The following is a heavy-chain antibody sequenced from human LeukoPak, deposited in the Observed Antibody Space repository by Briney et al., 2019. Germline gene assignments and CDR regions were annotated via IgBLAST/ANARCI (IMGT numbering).Heavy chain of an antibody. CDR3: ARFGDDLGV. J-gene: IGHJ6*02. Sequence: GSLRLSCAASGFIFSNYNMNWVRQVPGKGLEWLSSISTSSSHIFYADSVEGRFTISRDNAKKSLYLQMNSLRVEDTAIYYCARFGDDLGVWGQGTTVTVS. D-gene: IGHD3-10*01. V-gene: IGHV3-21*01. CDR1: GFIFSNYN. CDR2: ISTSSSHI.